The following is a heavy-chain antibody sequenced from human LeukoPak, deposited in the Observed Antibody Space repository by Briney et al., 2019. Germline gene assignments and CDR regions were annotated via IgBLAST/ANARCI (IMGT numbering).Heavy chain of an antibody. CDR1: GYPFSNCD. V-gene: IGHV1-8*01. CDR2: MNPNSGNT. J-gene: IGHJ5*02. CDR3: ARGRATVTTHWVDP. Sequence: ASVKVSCKASGYPFSNCDINWVRKATGQGLEWMGWMNPNSGNTEYAQKFQGRVTITRNTSISTAYMELSSLRSEDTAVYYCARGRATVTTHWVDPWGQGTLVIVSS. D-gene: IGHD4-11*01.